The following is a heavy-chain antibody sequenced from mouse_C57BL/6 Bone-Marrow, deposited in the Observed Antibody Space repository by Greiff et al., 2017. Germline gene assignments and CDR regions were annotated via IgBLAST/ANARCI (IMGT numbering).Heavy chain of an antibody. J-gene: IGHJ1*03. Sequence: EVKVVESGGGLVQSGRSLRLSCATSGFTFSDFYMEWVRQAPGKGLEWIAASRNKANDYTTEYSASVKGRFIVSRDTSQSILYLQMNALRAEDTAIYYCARERGYYYGSRNWYFDVWGTGTTVTVSS. D-gene: IGHD1-1*01. CDR1: GFTFSDFY. CDR3: ARERGYYYGSRNWYFDV. V-gene: IGHV7-1*01. CDR2: SRNKANDYTT.